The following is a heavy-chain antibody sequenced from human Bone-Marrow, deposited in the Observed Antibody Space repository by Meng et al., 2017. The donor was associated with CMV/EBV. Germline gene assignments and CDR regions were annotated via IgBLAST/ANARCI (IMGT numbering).Heavy chain of an antibody. CDR2: IQQDGSTK. CDR1: GITFSNYE. Sequence: GGSLRLSCAASGITFSNYEMNWVRQAPGKGLEWVANIQQDGSTKNYVGSVKGRFTISRDNLRNSVYLQMNSLRDEDSAVYYCARAIGLGYWGQGTMVTVSS. D-gene: IGHD6-19*01. V-gene: IGHV3-7*01. J-gene: IGHJ4*02. CDR3: ARAIGLGY.